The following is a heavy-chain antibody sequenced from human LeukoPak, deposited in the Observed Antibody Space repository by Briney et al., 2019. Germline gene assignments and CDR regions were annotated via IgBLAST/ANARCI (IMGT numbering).Heavy chain of an antibody. J-gene: IGHJ6*02. CDR1: GFTFSSYS. V-gene: IGHV3-21*01. Sequence: SGGSLRLSCAASGFTFSSYSMNWVRQAPGKGLEWVSSISSSSSYIYYADSVKGRFTISRDNAKNSLYLQMNSLRAEDTAVYYRARDFYYYHGMDVWGQGTTVTVSS. CDR3: ARDFYYYHGMDV. CDR2: ISSSSSYI.